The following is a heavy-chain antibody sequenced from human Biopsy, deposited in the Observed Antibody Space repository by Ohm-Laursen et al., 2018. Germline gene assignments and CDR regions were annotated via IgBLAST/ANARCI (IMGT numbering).Heavy chain of an antibody. CDR3: ARATNSTGWPYYYFYGMDV. J-gene: IGHJ6*02. Sequence: SDTLSLTCSVSGASVSTDYWSWIRRPAGKGLEWIGYIYYSGSTNYNPSLKSRVTISVDTSKNQFSLRLNSVTAADTAVYYCARATNSTGWPYYYFYGMDVWGQGTTVTVSS. D-gene: IGHD2/OR15-2a*01. CDR2: IYYSGST. V-gene: IGHV4-59*02. CDR1: GASVSTDY.